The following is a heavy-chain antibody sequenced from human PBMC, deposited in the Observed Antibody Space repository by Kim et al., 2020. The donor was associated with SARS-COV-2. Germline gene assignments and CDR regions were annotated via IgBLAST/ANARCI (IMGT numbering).Heavy chain of an antibody. CDR2: INDSGRT. Sequence: SETLSLTCAVYGGSLSGYQWAWFRQPPGKRLEWIGEINDSGRTNYNPSLKSRVTISVDTSKNQFSLKLSSVTAADTAVYYCTREVFYWGQGTLVTVSS. CDR3: TREVFY. J-gene: IGHJ4*02. CDR1: GGSLSGYQ. V-gene: IGHV4-34*01.